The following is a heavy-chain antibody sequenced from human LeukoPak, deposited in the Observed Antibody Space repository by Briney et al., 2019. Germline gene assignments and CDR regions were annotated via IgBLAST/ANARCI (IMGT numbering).Heavy chain of an antibody. V-gene: IGHV4-34*01. Sequence: SETLSLTCAVYGGSFSGYYWSWIRQPPGKGLEWIGEINHSGGTNYNPSLKSRVTISVDTSKNQFSLKLSSVTAADTAVYYCASQDPNTYYYDSSGYPIRYFDYWGQGTLVTVSS. J-gene: IGHJ4*02. CDR1: GGSFSGYY. CDR2: INHSGGT. CDR3: ASQDPNTYYYDSSGYPIRYFDY. D-gene: IGHD3-22*01.